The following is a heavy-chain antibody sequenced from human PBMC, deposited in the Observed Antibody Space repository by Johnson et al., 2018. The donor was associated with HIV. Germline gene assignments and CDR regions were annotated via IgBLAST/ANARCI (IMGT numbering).Heavy chain of an antibody. V-gene: IGHV3-30*03. CDR2: ISYDGSNK. Sequence: QVQLVESGGGLVQPGGSLRLSCAASGFTFSSSWMHWVCQAPEKGLEWVAVISYDGSNKYYADSVKGRFTISRDNSKHTLYLQMNSLGAEDTAVYYCARGGDIVLVVYAMGHDAFDIWGQGTVVTVS. D-gene: IGHD2-8*02. J-gene: IGHJ3*02. CDR1: GFTFSSSW. CDR3: ARGGDIVLVVYAMGHDAFDI.